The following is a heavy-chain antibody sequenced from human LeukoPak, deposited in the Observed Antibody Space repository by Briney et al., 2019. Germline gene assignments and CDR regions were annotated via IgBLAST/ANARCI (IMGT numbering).Heavy chain of an antibody. CDR3: AKDRNGYNFYFDS. J-gene: IGHJ4*02. V-gene: IGHV3-30*18. CDR1: GFTFSSYG. CDR2: ISHDGSSK. D-gene: IGHD5-24*01. Sequence: GGSLRLSCEASGFTFSSYGMHWVRQAPGKGLEWVAVISHDGSSKYYADSVKGRFTISRDNSRNTLYLQMDSLRAEDTAVFYCAKDRNGYNFYFDSWGQGTLVTVSS.